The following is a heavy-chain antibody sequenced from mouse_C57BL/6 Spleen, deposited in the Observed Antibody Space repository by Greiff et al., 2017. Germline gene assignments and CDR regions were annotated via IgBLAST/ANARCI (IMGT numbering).Heavy chain of an antibody. J-gene: IGHJ3*01. D-gene: IGHD1-1*01. CDR1: GYTFTDYN. CDR2: INPNNGGT. V-gene: IGHV1-18*01. Sequence: EVQLQHSGPELVKPGASVKIPCKASGYTFTDYNMDWVKQSHGKSLEWIGDINPNNGGTIYNQKFKGKATLTVDKSSSTAYMELRSLTSEDTAVYYCARAGGSSLFAYWGQGTLVTVSA. CDR3: ARAGGSSLFAY.